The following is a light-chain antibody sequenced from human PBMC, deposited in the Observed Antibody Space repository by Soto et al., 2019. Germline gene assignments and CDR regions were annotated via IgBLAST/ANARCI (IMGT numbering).Light chain of an antibody. CDR1: SSNIGARNV. CDR3: QSYDTSLSGYV. Sequence: QAVVTQPPSVSGAPGQRVTISCTGSSSNIGARNVVHWYQQLPGTAPKLLIYGNSNRPSGVPDRFSGSQSGTSASLAITGLQAEDEADYYCQSYDTSLSGYVFGTGTKVTVL. J-gene: IGLJ1*01. V-gene: IGLV1-40*01. CDR2: GNS.